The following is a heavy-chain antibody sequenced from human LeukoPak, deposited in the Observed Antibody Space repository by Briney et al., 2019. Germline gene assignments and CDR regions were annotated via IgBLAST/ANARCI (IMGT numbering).Heavy chain of an antibody. CDR3: AKVPYSDYGSGRPPFMDV. D-gene: IGHD3-10*01. Sequence: GGSLRLSCAASGFTFSNFAMSWVRQAPGKGLEWLSTISNAGSDTYYADSVKDRFTISRDNSENTLYLKMNNLRAEDTAIHYCAKVPYSDYGSGRPPFMDVWGQGTTVAVSS. CDR1: GFTFSNFA. J-gene: IGHJ6*02. CDR2: ISNAGSDT. V-gene: IGHV3-23*01.